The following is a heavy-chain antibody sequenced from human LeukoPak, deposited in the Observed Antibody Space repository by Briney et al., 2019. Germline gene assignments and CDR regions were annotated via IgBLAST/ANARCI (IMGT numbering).Heavy chain of an antibody. CDR2: VSDSGST. Sequence: KTSETLSLTCTVSADSFSGYLWAWIRQPPGKGLEWIGYVSDSGSTNYNPSLKGRPSISLDTAKNQFSLKLRSVTAADTAVYYCARSHGLYWGQGTLVTVSS. V-gene: IGHV4-59*01. CDR1: ADSFSGYL. J-gene: IGHJ4*02. CDR3: ARSHGLY.